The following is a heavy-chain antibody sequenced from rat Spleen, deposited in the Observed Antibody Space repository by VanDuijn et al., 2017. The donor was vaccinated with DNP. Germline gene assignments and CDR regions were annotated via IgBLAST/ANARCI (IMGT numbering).Heavy chain of an antibody. J-gene: IGHJ3*01. Sequence: EVQLVESGGGLVQPGRSLKLSCAASGFTFSAYALAWVRQAPKKGLEWVATITYDGSRTYYRDSVKGRFNISRDNAKNTLYLQMDSLRSEDTATYYCARQGSYYGYGWFAYWGQGTLVTVSS. CDR3: ARQGSYYGYGWFAY. V-gene: IGHV5-17*01. CDR2: ITYDGSRT. D-gene: IGHD1-7*01. CDR1: GFTFSAYA.